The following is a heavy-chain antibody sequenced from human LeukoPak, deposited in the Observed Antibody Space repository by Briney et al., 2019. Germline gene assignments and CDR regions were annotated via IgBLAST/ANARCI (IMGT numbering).Heavy chain of an antibody. Sequence: GGSLRLSCAASGFTFSSYAVHWVRQAPGKGLEWVAVIAFDGSNKYHADSVKGRFTISRDNSKNTLYLQMNSLRAEDTAVYYCARETGSAVGSTDFDYWGQGTLVTVSS. D-gene: IGHD4-17*01. CDR2: IAFDGSNK. V-gene: IGHV3-30-3*01. J-gene: IGHJ4*02. CDR1: GFTFSSYA. CDR3: ARETGSAVGSTDFDY.